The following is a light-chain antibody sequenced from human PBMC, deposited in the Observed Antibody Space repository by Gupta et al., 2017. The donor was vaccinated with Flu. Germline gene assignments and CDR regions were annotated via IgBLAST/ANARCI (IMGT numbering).Light chain of an antibody. CDR1: FSISNS. Sequence: IVFTQTPPTLSLSPGDPVTLSCRADFSISNSLAWYQQKPCQAPRLLLYDASNRATGIPARLSGSGSGTEFTLTISSLEPEESAVYYCQQRRNWPLTFGRGTKVEIK. CDR3: QQRRNWPLT. J-gene: IGKJ4*01. V-gene: IGKV3-11*01. CDR2: DAS.